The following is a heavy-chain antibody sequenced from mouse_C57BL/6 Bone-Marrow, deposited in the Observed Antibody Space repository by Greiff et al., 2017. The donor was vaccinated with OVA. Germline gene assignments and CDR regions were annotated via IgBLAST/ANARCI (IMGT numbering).Heavy chain of an antibody. CDR1: GFTFSSYG. V-gene: IGHV5-6*02. J-gene: IGHJ4*01. CDR3: AREGGKDAIDY. CDR2: ISSGGSYT. Sequence: DVKLVESGGDLVKPGGSLKLSCAASGFTFSSYGMSWVRQTPDKRLEWVATISSGGSYTYYPDSVKGRFTISRDNAKNTLYLQMSRLKSEDTAMYYCAREGGKDAIDYWGQGTSVTVSS. D-gene: IGHD1-1*02.